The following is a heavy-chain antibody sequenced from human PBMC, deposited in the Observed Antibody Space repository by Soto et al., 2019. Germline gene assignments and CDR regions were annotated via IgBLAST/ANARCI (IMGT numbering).Heavy chain of an antibody. D-gene: IGHD3-3*01. J-gene: IGHJ6*02. V-gene: IGHV5-51*01. CDR3: ARGYYDFWSGYYEYYYYYGMDV. CDR2: IYPGDSDT. CDR1: GYSFTSYW. Sequence: GESLKISCKGSGYSFTSYWIGWVRQMPGKGLEWMGIIYPGDSDTRYSPSFQGQVTISADKSISTAYLQWSSLKASDTAMYYCARGYYDFWSGYYEYYYYYGMDVWGQGTTVTVSS.